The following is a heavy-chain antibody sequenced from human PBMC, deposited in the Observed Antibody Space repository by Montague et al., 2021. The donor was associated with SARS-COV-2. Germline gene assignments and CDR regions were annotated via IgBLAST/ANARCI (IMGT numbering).Heavy chain of an antibody. J-gene: IGHJ4*02. CDR1: GFTFSTYA. CDR3: ARELSTSVSMIVSY. Sequence: SLSLSCAASGFTFSTYAMHWVRQAPGKGLEWVGLISYNGGNEYYADSVKGRYIISRDNSKNTLYLEMNSLRPEDTAVYYCARELSTSVSMIVSYWGRGTLVTVSS. CDR2: ISYNGGNE. D-gene: IGHD3-22*01. V-gene: IGHV3-30*04.